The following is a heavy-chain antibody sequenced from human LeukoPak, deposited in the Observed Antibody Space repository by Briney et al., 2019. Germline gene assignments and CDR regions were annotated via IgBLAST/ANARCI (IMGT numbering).Heavy chain of an antibody. D-gene: IGHD2/OR15-2a*01. CDR1: GFTFSSYG. CDR3: AKPFTARTKPYFDY. V-gene: IGHV3-23*01. CDR2: ISGSGGST. J-gene: IGHJ4*02. Sequence: GGSLRLSCAASGFTFSSYGMSWVRQAPGKGLEWVSAISGSGGSTYYADSVKGRFTISRDNSKNTLYLQMNSLRAEDTAVYYCAKPFTARTKPYFDYWGQGTLVTVSS.